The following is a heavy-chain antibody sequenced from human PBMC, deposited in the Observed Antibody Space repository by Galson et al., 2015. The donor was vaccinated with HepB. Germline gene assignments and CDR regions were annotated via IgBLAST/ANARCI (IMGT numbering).Heavy chain of an antibody. CDR2: INQDGSEK. D-gene: IGHD5-24*01. V-gene: IGHV3-7*01. Sequence: SLRLSCAASGFNFNNFWMTWVRQAPGKGLEWVANINQDGSEKYYADSVKGRFTISRDNAKNTLYLQMTSLRAEDTAVYYCAKDGRRNMERYYYYYYGMDVWGQGTTVTVSS. J-gene: IGHJ6*02. CDR1: GFNFNNFW. CDR3: AKDGRRNMERYYYYYYGMDV.